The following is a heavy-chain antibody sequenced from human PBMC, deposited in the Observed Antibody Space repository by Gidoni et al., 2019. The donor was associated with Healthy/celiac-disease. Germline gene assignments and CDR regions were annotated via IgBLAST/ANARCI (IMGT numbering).Heavy chain of an antibody. J-gene: IGHJ6*02. Sequence: EVQLVQSVAAVKQPGEALSISCKDSGYRFTSYWISGVRQMPGKGLEWLGRIDPSDSYTNYSPSFQGHVTISADKSISTAYLQWSSLKASDTAMYYCAREERLWGYDYGMDVWGQGTTVTVSS. CDR3: AREERLWGYDYGMDV. D-gene: IGHD1-1*01. CDR1: GYRFTSYW. V-gene: IGHV5-10-1*01. CDR2: IDPSDSYT.